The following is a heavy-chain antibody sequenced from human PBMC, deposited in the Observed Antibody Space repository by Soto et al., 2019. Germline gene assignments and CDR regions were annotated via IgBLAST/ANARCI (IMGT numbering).Heavy chain of an antibody. V-gene: IGHV4-39*01. CDR3: ARRIIVGATGFDY. CDR1: GGSISSSSYY. CDR2: IYYSGST. D-gene: IGHD1-26*01. Sequence: KPSETLSLTCTVSGGSISSSSYYWGWIRQPPGKGLEWIGSIYYSGSTYYNPSLKSRVTISVDTSKNQFSLKLSSVTAADTAVYYCARRIIVGATGFDYWGQGTLVTVSS. J-gene: IGHJ4*02.